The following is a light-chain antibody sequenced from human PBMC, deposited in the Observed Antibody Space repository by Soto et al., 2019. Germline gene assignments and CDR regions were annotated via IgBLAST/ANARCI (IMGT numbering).Light chain of an antibody. CDR2: DDD. CDR3: GSWDSSLSAYV. J-gene: IGLJ1*01. CDR1: SSNIGGNS. V-gene: IGLV1-51*01. Sequence: QSAMSQPPSVSAAPGQRVTISCSGSSSNIGGNSVSWYQQLPGTAPKLLIYDDDQRPSGIPARFSGSKSGTSATLGITGFQTGDEADYYCGSWDSSLSAYVFGTGTKVTVL.